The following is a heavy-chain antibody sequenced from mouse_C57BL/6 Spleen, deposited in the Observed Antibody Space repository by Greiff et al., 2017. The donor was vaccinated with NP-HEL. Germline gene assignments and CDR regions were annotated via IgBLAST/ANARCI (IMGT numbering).Heavy chain of an antibody. CDR3: AIEYCYGSSYVSGFAY. CDR2: IYPGSGST. V-gene: IGHV1-55*01. J-gene: IGHJ3*01. D-gene: IGHD1-1*01. CDR1: GYTFTSYW. Sequence: QVQLQQPGAELVKPGASVKMSCKASGYTFTSYWITWVKQRPGQGLEWIGDIYPGSGSTNYNEKFKGKATLTVDTSSSTAYMQLSSLTSEDSAVYYCAIEYCYGSSYVSGFAYWGQGALVTVST.